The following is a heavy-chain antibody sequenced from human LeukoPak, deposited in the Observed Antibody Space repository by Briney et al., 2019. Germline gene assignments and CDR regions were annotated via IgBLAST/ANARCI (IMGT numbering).Heavy chain of an antibody. CDR3: ASNPPTSRLYYFDY. D-gene: IGHD2-2*01. J-gene: IGHJ4*02. V-gene: IGHV3-30-3*01. CDR1: GFTVSSND. Sequence: GGSLRLSCAASGFTVSSNDMSWVRQAPGKGLEWVAVISYDGSNKYYADSVKGRFTISRDNSKNTLYLQMNSLRAEDTAVYYCASNPPTSRLYYFDYWGQGTLVTVSS. CDR2: ISYDGSNK.